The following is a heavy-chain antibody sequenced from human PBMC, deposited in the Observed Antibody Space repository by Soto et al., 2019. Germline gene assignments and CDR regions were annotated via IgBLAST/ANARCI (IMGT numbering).Heavy chain of an antibody. V-gene: IGHV1-18*01. D-gene: IGHD3-3*01. J-gene: IGHJ4*02. CDR2: ISAYNGNT. CDR3: ARGSLFLEWLLLDY. CDR1: GYTFTSYG. Sequence: ASVKVSCKASGYTFTSYGISWVRQAPGQGLEWMGWISAYNGNTNHAQKLQGRVTMTTDTSTSTAYMELRSLRSDDTAVYYCARGSLFLEWLLLDYWGQGTLVTVSS.